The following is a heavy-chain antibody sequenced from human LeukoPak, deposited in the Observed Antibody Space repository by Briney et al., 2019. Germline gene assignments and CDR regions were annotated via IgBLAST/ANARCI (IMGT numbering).Heavy chain of an antibody. J-gene: IGHJ4*02. CDR1: GFTFSDYY. CDR2: ISSSGSTI. V-gene: IGHV3-11*01. Sequence: PGGSLRLSCAASGFTFSDYYMSWIRQAPGKGLEWVSYISSSGSTIYYADSVKGRFTISRDNAKNSLYLQMNSLKTEDTAVYYCTTMYSGTYNDLDYWGQGTLVTVSS. CDR3: TTMYSGTYNDLDY. D-gene: IGHD1-26*01.